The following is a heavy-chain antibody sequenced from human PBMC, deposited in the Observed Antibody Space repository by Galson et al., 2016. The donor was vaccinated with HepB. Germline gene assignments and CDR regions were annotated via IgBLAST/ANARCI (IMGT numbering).Heavy chain of an antibody. J-gene: IGHJ4*02. Sequence: SLRLSCAASGFTFTSDVMSWVRQAPGKGLEWVSSISGSGGTTYHADSVKGRFTISRDSSKDTLYLQMNGLRAEDTAVYYCAKALRGYSNGWRVLFWGQGALVTVSS. CDR2: ISGSGGTT. V-gene: IGHV3-23*01. CDR1: GFTFTSDV. D-gene: IGHD6-19*01. CDR3: AKALRGYSNGWRVLF.